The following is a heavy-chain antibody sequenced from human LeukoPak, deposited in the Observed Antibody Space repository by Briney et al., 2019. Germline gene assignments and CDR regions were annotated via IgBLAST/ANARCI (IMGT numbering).Heavy chain of an antibody. V-gene: IGHV4-31*03. Sequence: SETLSLTCTVSGGSISSGGYYWRWIRQHPGKGLEWIGYIYYSGSTYYNPSLKRRVTISVDTSKNQFSLKLSSVTAADTAVYYCARVSDTAIPLRAFDIWGQGTMVTVSS. CDR3: ARVSDTAIPLRAFDI. CDR1: GGSISSGGYY. CDR2: IYYSGST. J-gene: IGHJ3*02. D-gene: IGHD5-18*01.